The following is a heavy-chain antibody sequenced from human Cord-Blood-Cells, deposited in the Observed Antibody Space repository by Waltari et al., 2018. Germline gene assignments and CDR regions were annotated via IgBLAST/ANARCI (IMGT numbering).Heavy chain of an antibody. V-gene: IGHV1-8*03. CDR3: ARGVVPAALYYYYGMDV. CDR1: GYTFTSYD. Sequence: QVQLVQSGAEVKKPGASVKVSCKASGYTFTSYDINWVRPAARQGLEWMGWMNPNSGNTGYAQKFQGRVTITRNTSISTAYMELSSLRSEDTAVYYCARGVVPAALYYYYGMDVWGQGTTVTVSS. D-gene: IGHD2-2*01. CDR2: MNPNSGNT. J-gene: IGHJ6*02.